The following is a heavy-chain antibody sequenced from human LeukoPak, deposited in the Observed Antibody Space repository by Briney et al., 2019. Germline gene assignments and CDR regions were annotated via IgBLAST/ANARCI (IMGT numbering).Heavy chain of an antibody. Sequence: GESLKISCKGSGYSFTNYWIAWVRQMPGKGLEWMGIIDPGDSHSIYSPSFQGQVTISADKSISSAHLQWSSLKASDTAIYYCARLRVRVGGSFDYWGQGTLVSVSS. V-gene: IGHV5-51*01. D-gene: IGHD3-16*01. J-gene: IGHJ4*02. CDR2: IDPGDSHS. CDR1: GYSFTNYW. CDR3: ARLRVRVGGSFDY.